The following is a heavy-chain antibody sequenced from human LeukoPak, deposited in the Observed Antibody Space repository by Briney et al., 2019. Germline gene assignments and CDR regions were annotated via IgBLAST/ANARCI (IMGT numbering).Heavy chain of an antibody. Sequence: SQTLSLTCAASGGSISSGGYSWSWIRQPPGEGLEWIAEISPSGTSSYNPSLRSRVTVSVDSSRNQLSLELTSVTAADTAVYYCRLSFLELEDYWGQGTLVTVSS. CDR3: RLSFLELEDY. CDR2: ISPSGTS. J-gene: IGHJ4*02. CDR1: GGSISSGGYS. V-gene: IGHV4-30-2*01. D-gene: IGHD3-3*01.